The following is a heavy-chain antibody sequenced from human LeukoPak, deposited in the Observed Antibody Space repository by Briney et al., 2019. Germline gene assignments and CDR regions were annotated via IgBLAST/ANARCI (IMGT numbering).Heavy chain of an antibody. CDR2: INGGNGNT. V-gene: IGHV1-3*01. Sequence: GASVKVSCKAPGYTFTTYAMHWVRQAPGQRLEGMGWINGGNGNTKYSQKFQGRVTITRETSASTAYMELRSLRSEDTAVYYCARESYDILTGYSDYYGIDVWGKGTTVTVSS. CDR1: GYTFTTYA. CDR3: ARESYDILTGYSDYYGIDV. J-gene: IGHJ6*04. D-gene: IGHD3-9*01.